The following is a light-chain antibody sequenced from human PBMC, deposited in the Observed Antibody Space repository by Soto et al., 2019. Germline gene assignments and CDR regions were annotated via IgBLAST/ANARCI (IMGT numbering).Light chain of an antibody. V-gene: IGKV1-39*01. J-gene: IGKJ4*01. CDR3: QQSYSIPNT. CDR1: QSISSY. CDR2: GAS. Sequence: DIQMTQSPSSLSASVGDRVTITCRASQSISSYLNWNQQKPWKAPKLLIDGASNLQSGVPSRFSGSGSGTDYTLTISSLQREDFTTYYCQQSYSIPNTFGGGTKVEIK.